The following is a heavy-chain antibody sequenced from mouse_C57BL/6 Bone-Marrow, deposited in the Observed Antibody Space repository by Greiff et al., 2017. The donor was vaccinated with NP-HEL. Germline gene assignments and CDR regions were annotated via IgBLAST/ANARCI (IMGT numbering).Heavy chain of an antibody. CDR3: ARFITTVVATGSEYWYFDV. Sequence: VQLQQSGPELVKPGASVKISCKASGYTFTDYYMNWVKQSHGKSLEWIGDINPNNGGTSYNQKFKGKATLTVDKSSSTAYMELRSLTSEDSAVYYCARFITTVVATGSEYWYFDVWGTGTTVTVSS. CDR2: INPNNGGT. J-gene: IGHJ1*03. CDR1: GYTFTDYY. D-gene: IGHD1-1*01. V-gene: IGHV1-26*01.